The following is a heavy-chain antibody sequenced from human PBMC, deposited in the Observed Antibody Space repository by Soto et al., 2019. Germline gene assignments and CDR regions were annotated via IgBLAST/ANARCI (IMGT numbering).Heavy chain of an antibody. CDR1: GGSFSGYY. V-gene: IGHV4-34*01. J-gene: IGHJ5*02. CDR2: INHSGST. CDR3: ARGGGYDSSGYYASYNWFDP. D-gene: IGHD3-22*01. Sequence: PSETLSLTCAVYGGSFSGYYWSWIRQPPGKGLEWIGEINHSGSTNYNPSLKSRVTISVDTSKNQFSLKLSSVTAADTAVYYCARGGGYDSSGYYASYNWFDPWGQGTLVTVSS.